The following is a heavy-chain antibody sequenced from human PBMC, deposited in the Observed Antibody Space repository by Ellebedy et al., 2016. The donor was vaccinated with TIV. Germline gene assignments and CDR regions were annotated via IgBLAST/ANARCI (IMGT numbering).Heavy chain of an antibody. Sequence: GGSLRLSCAGSGFTFHKYDMHWVRQAPGKGLEWVSAIGTGGDTYYADSVKGRFAISSESAKTSLHLQMNSLRADDTAIYYCVADGTFFASGTYLHYWGQGTLVTVSS. CDR2: IGTGGDT. V-gene: IGHV3-13*01. CDR1: GFTFHKYD. CDR3: VADGTFFASGTYLHY. D-gene: IGHD3-10*01. J-gene: IGHJ4*02.